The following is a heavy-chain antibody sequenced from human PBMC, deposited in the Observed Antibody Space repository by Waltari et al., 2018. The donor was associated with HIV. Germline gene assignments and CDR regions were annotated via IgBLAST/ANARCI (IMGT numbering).Heavy chain of an antibody. CDR1: GFTFSSHW. J-gene: IGHJ6*02. Sequence: EVQLVESGGGLVQPGGSLRLSCEASGFTFSSHWMSWVRQAPGKGLEWVANIKQDGGEKDYVDSVKGRFTISRDNAKNSLYLRMNSLRAEDTAVYYCARNWNYDYYGMDVWGQGTTVTVSS. V-gene: IGHV3-7*01. D-gene: IGHD1-1*01. CDR3: ARNWNYDYYGMDV. CDR2: IKQDGGEK.